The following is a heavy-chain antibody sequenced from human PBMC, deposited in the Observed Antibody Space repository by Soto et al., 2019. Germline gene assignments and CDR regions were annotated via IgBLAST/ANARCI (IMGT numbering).Heavy chain of an antibody. CDR1: GSSISSGYY. D-gene: IGHD6-13*01. J-gene: IGHJ6*02. Sequence: SETLSLTCAVSGSSISSGYYWCWIRQPPGKGLEWIGSIYYSGSTYYNPSLKSRVTISVDTSKNQLSLKLSSVTAEDTAVYYCARDGIAAAGYYYYGMDVWGQGTTVTVSS. CDR3: ARDGIAAAGYYYYGMDV. CDR2: IYYSGST. V-gene: IGHV4-38-2*02.